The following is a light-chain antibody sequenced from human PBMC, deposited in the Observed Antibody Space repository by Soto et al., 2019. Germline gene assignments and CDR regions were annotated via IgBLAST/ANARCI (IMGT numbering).Light chain of an antibody. CDR3: QQYDTLPT. CDR2: GAS. V-gene: IGKV3-20*01. Sequence: EIVLTQAPGTLSLSAGERATLSCRASQSIYSSYLAWYQQKPGQAPTALIYGASSRATGIPDRFSGSGSGTDFTLTISRLEPEDFAVYYCQQYDTLPTFGQGTKVDIK. CDR1: QSIYSSY. J-gene: IGKJ1*01.